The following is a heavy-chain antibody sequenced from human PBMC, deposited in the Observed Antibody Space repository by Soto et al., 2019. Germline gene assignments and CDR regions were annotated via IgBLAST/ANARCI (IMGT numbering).Heavy chain of an antibody. Sequence: QVQLQESGPGLVKPSQTLSLTCTVSGGSISSGGYYWSWIRQHPGKGLEWIGYIYYSGSTYYNPSLKSRVTISVDTSKNQFSLKLSSVTAADTAVYYCARVGVPYDMLTGYYAPPGWFDPWGQGTLVTVSS. J-gene: IGHJ5*02. CDR2: IYYSGST. CDR1: GGSISSGGYY. CDR3: ARVGVPYDMLTGYYAPPGWFDP. V-gene: IGHV4-31*03. D-gene: IGHD3-9*01.